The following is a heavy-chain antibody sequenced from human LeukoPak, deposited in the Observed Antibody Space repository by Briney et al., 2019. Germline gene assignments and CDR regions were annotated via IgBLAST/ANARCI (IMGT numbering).Heavy chain of an antibody. CDR2: ISGRGDST. CDR3: AKGSYSSGWYESDY. J-gene: IGHJ4*02. CDR1: GFTFSSCA. Sequence: GGSLRLSCAAPGFTFSSCAMTWVRQAPGKGLDWVSGISGRGDSTYYADSVKGRFTISRDNSKNTLYLQMNSLRAEDTAVYYCAKGSYSSGWYESDYWGQGTLVTVSS. D-gene: IGHD6-19*01. V-gene: IGHV3-23*01.